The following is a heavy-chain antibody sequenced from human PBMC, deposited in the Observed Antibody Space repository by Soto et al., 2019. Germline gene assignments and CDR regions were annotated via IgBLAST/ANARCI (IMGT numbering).Heavy chain of an antibody. CDR2: FYYTGST. V-gene: IGHV4-61*01. Sequence: QVQLQESGPGLVKPSETLSLTCTVSGGSVSSGNYYWSWIRQPPGKGLEWIGYFYYTGSTNYNPSLNSRVPISIDASKNQFSLRLSSVTAADTAVYYCARSMHYSDGSNYSPFDYWGQGTLVTVSS. CDR1: GGSVSSGNYY. J-gene: IGHJ4*02. CDR3: ARSMHYSDGSNYSPFDY. D-gene: IGHD3-22*01.